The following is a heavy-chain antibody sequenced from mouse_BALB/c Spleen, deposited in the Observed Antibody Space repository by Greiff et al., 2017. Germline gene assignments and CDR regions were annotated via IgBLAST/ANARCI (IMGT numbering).Heavy chain of an antibody. V-gene: IGHV1-15*01. CDR3: TRLDRAWFAY. J-gene: IGHJ3*01. CDR2: IDPETGGT. CDR1: GYTFTDYE. D-gene: IGHD2-14*01. Sequence: VNLVESGAELVRPGASVTLSCKASGYTFTDYEMHWVKQTPVHGLEWIGAIDPETGGTAYNQKFKGKATLTADKSSSTAYMELRSLTSEDSAVYYCTRLDRAWFAYWGQGTLVTVSA.